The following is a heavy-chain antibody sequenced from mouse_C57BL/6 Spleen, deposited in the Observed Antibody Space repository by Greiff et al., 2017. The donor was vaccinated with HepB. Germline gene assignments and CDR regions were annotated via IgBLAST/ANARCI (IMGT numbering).Heavy chain of an antibody. Sequence: QVQLQQSGPELVKPGASVKISCKASGYTFTDYYINWVKQRPGQGLEWIGWIFPGSGSTYYNEKFKGKATLTVDKSSSTAYMLLSSLTSEDSAVYFCSRVITGTKGYFDYWGQGTTLTVSS. D-gene: IGHD4-1*01. V-gene: IGHV1-75*01. CDR2: IFPGSGST. J-gene: IGHJ2*01. CDR1: GYTFTDYY. CDR3: SRVITGTKGYFDY.